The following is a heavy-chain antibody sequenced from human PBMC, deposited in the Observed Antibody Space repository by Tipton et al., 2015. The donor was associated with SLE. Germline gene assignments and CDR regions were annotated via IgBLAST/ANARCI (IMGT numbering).Heavy chain of an antibody. D-gene: IGHD6-6*01. V-gene: IGHV4-4*07. CDR2: IYTSGRT. J-gene: IGHJ4*02. CDR1: GGSISSYY. CDR3: AGKTGITLYRSIAGDLSDY. Sequence: TLSLTCTVSGGSISSYYWSWMRQPAGKGLEWIGRIYTSGRTNYNPSLKSRVTMSVDTSKNQFSLKLSSVTAADTAVYYCAGKTGITLYRSIAGDLSDYWGQGTLVTVSS.